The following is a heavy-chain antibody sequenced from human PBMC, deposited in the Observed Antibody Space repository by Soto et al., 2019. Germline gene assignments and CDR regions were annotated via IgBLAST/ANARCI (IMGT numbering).Heavy chain of an antibody. CDR1: GGTFSSYA. J-gene: IGHJ6*02. Sequence: QVQLVQSGAEVKKPGSSVKVSCKASGGTFSSYAISWVRQATGQGLEWMGGIIPIFGTANYAQKFQGRVTITADESTSTAYMELSSLRSEDTAVYYCARSTYSSSWYIDYYYGMDVWGQGTTVTVSS. D-gene: IGHD6-13*01. CDR2: IIPIFGTA. V-gene: IGHV1-69*12. CDR3: ARSTYSSSWYIDYYYGMDV.